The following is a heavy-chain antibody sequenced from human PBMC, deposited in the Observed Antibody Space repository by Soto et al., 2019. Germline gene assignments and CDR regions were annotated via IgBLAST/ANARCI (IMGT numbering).Heavy chain of an antibody. CDR2: ISGSGGST. CDR1: GFTFSSYA. D-gene: IGHD3-10*01. Sequence: EVQLLESGGGLVQPGGSLRLSCAASGFTFSSYAMSWVRQAPGKGLEWVSAISGSGGSTYYADSVKGRFTISRDNSKNTLYLQMNSLRAEDTAVYYCAKERFIITMVRGVTPFDYWGQGTLVTVSS. J-gene: IGHJ4*02. V-gene: IGHV3-23*01. CDR3: AKERFIITMVRGVTPFDY.